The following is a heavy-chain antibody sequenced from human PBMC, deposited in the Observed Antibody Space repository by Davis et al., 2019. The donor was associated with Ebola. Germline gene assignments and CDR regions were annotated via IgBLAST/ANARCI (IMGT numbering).Heavy chain of an antibody. CDR1: GFTFSDYY. CDR2: ISSSGSTI. V-gene: IGHV3-11*01. CDR3: ATVSGYYFHYFDY. J-gene: IGHJ4*02. Sequence: GGSLRLSCAGSGFTFSDYYMSWIRHAPGKGLEWVSHISSSGSTIYYADSVKGRFTISRDNAKNSLYLQMKSLRAEDTAVYYCATVSGYYFHYFDYWGQGTLVTVSS. D-gene: IGHD3-22*01.